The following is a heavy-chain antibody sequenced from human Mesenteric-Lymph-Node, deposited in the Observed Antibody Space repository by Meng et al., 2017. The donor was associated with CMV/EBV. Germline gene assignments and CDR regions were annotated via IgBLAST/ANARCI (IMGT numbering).Heavy chain of an antibody. Sequence: ESLKISCAASGFSFGTYGMHWIRQAPGKGLEWVANIKQDGSQKYYVDSVEGRFTISRDNANNSLYLQMNSLRGEDTAVYYCVREGATAYSSGWHENWGQGTLVTVSS. D-gene: IGHD6-19*01. V-gene: IGHV3-7*01. J-gene: IGHJ4*02. CDR3: VREGATAYSSGWHEN. CDR1: GFSFGTYG. CDR2: IKQDGSQK.